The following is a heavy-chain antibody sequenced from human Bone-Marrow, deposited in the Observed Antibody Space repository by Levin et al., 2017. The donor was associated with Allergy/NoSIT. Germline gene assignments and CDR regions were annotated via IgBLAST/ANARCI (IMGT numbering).Heavy chain of an antibody. CDR1: EFSFSDFY. J-gene: IGHJ6*02. D-gene: IGHD6-6*01. CDR3: ARDLGSGSSSTCMDV. Sequence: GGSLRLSCTASEFSFSDFYMTWIRQAPGKGLEWISYISYSGDTKFHADSVRGRFTISRDNAKNSLYLHMNSLRVEDTAVYYCARDLGSGSSSTCMDVWGPGTTVSVSS. V-gene: IGHV3-11*01. CDR2: ISYSGDTK.